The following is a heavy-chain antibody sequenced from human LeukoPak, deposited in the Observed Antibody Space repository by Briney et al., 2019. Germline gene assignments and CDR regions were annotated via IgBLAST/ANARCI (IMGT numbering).Heavy chain of an antibody. CDR2: IYYSGST. V-gene: IGHV4-59*01. D-gene: IGHD2-15*01. Sequence: SETLSLTCTVSGGSISSYYWSWIRQPPGKGLEWIGYIYYSGSTNYNPSLKSRVTISVDTSKNQFSLKLSSVTAADTAVYYCARGFNGYCSGGSCSRGLDYWGQGTLVTVSS. CDR3: ARGFNGYCSGGSCSRGLDY. CDR1: GGSISSYY. J-gene: IGHJ4*02.